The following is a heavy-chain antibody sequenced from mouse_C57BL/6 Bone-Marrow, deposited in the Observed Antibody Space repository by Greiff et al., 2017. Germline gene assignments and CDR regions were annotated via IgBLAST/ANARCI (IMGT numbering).Heavy chain of an antibody. V-gene: IGHV1-39*01. CDR1: GYSFTDYN. Sequence: VQLQQSGPELVKPGASVKISCKASGYSFTDYNMNWVKQSNGKSLEWIGVINPNYGTTSYNQKFNGKATLTVDQSSSTSYMQLNSLTSEEAAVYYCARNYYCSSLYYWGQGTTLTVSS. J-gene: IGHJ2*01. D-gene: IGHD1-1*01. CDR3: ARNYYCSSLYY. CDR2: INPNYGTT.